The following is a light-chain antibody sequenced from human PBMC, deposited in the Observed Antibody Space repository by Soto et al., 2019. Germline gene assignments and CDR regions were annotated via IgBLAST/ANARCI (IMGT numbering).Light chain of an antibody. V-gene: IGKV1-39*01. CDR1: QSISGY. J-gene: IGKJ1*01. CDR2: AAS. Sequence: DVQMTQSPCALSASVGGGFSITCRASQSISGYLNWYQKKSGQAPKLLMYAASTLQSGVPSRFSGSGSGTDFTLTISSLQPEDSATYFCQQSHTMPWTFGQGTKVDIK. CDR3: QQSHTMPWT.